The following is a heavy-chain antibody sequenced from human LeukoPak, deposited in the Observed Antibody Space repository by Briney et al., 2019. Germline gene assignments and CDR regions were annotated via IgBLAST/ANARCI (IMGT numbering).Heavy chain of an antibody. J-gene: IGHJ4*02. V-gene: IGHV3-74*01. CDR1: GFTFSSYW. CDR3: ASPPLERCGGRSCYPYFDY. D-gene: IGHD2-15*01. Sequence: GGSLRLSCAASGFTFSSYWMYWVRQAPGKGLVWVSGINGGGSTTNYADSVKGRFTISRDNAKNTLVLQMNSLRAEDTAVYYCASPPLERCGGRSCYPYFDYWGQGTLVTVSS. CDR2: INGGGSTT.